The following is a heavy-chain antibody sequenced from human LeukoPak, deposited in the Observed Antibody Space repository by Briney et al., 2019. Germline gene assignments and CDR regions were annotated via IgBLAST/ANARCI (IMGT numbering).Heavy chain of an antibody. D-gene: IGHD6-19*01. J-gene: IGHJ4*02. CDR2: ISYDGSHK. CDR1: GFTFSSYG. CDR3: AKPRRIAVAGTRGYFDY. Sequence: PGGSLRLSCAASGFTFSSYGMHWVRQAPGKGLEWVAVISYDGSHKYYADSVKGRFTISRDNSKNALYLQMNSLRAEDTAVYYCAKPRRIAVAGTRGYFDYWGQGTLVTVSS. V-gene: IGHV3-30*18.